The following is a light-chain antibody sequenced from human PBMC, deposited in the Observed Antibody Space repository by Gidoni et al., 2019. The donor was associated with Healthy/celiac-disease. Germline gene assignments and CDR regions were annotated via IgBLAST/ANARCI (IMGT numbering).Light chain of an antibody. CDR3: QQYYSTPPT. V-gene: IGKV4-1*01. Sequence: DIVMTQSPDSLAGSLGERATINCKSSQRVLYSSNNKNYLAWYQQKPGQPPKLLIYWASTRESGVPDRFSGRGSGTDFPLTISRLQAEDVAVYYCQQYYSTPPTFGGGTKVEIK. J-gene: IGKJ4*01. CDR2: WAS. CDR1: QRVLYSSNNKNY.